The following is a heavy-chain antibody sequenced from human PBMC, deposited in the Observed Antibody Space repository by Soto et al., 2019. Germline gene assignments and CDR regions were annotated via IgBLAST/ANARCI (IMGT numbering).Heavy chain of an antibody. CDR1: GFTFSNAW. D-gene: IGHD1-1*01. J-gene: IGHJ4*02. CDR3: TTDPSPERTFVY. V-gene: IGHV3-15*01. CDR2: IKSKTDGGTT. Sequence: EVQLVESGGGLEKPGGSLRLSCAASGFTFSNAWMSWVRQAPGKGLEWVGRIKSKTDGGTTDYAAPVKGRFTISRDDSKNTLYLPMYSLKTEDTAVYYCTTDPSPERTFVYWGQGTLVTVSS.